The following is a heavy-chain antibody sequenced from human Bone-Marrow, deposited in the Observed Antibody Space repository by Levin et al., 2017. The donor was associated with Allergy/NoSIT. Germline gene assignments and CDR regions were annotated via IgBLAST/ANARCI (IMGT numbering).Heavy chain of an antibody. CDR1: GFTFRSFG. Sequence: PGGSLRLSCVASGFTFRSFGMHWVRQAPGKGLEWVAIIWYDGSDKYYADSVKGRFTISRDNSKNTLYLQMNGLRAEDTAVYYCARRLVPAGQSYDGMDVWGQGTTVIVSS. CDR3: ARRLVPAGQSYDGMDV. V-gene: IGHV3-33*01. D-gene: IGHD1-26*01. CDR2: IWYDGSDK. J-gene: IGHJ6*02.